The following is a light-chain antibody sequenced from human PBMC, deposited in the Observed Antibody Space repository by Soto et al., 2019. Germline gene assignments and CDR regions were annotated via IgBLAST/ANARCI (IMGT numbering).Light chain of an antibody. Sequence: DIQMTQSPSSVSASVGDRVTITCRASQGISNWLAWYPQKAGKTPKLLIYATSTLQSGVPSRFRGSGSGTEFTLTISSLQPEDVATVYCQQANSFPYTFGQGTKLEIK. CDR1: QGISNW. CDR3: QQANSFPYT. J-gene: IGKJ2*01. V-gene: IGKV1-12*01. CDR2: ATS.